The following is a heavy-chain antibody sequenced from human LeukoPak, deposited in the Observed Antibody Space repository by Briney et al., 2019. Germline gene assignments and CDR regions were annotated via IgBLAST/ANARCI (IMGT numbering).Heavy chain of an antibody. CDR2: INPNSGGT. J-gene: IGHJ5*02. D-gene: IGHD5-18*01. CDR1: GYTFTGYY. CDR3: ARDIVMVTYWFDP. V-gene: IGHV1-2*02. Sequence: ASVKVSCKASGYTFTGYYMHWVRQPPGQGLEWMGWINPNSGGTNYAQKFQGRVTMTRDTSISTAYMEPSRLRSDDTAVYYCARDIVMVTYWFDPWGQGTLVTVSS.